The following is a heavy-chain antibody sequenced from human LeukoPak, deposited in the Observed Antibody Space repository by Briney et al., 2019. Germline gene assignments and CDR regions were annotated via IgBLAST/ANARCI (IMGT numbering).Heavy chain of an antibody. CDR2: IWYDGSNK. J-gene: IGHJ4*02. D-gene: IGHD1-26*01. V-gene: IGHV3-33*01. Sequence: GRSLRLSCAASGFTFSSYGMHWVRQAPGKGLEWVAVIWYDGSNKYYADSVKGRFTISRDNSKNTLYLQMNSLRAEDTAVYYCARTHSGSYGEACLDYWGQGTLVTVSS. CDR1: GFTFSSYG. CDR3: ARTHSGSYGEACLDY.